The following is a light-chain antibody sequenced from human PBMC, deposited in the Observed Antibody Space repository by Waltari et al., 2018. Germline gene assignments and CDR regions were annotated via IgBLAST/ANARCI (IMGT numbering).Light chain of an antibody. V-gene: IGKV3-20*01. CDR1: QSINSNY. J-gene: IGKJ2*01. Sequence: EFVLTQSPGTLSLSPGERATLSCRASQSINSNYVAWYQQKPGQAPRRLIYGASSRATGVPDRISGSGSGTDFTLTISRLEPEDFAVYYCQLYGSSTLYTFGQGTKLEIK. CDR3: QLYGSSTLYT. CDR2: GAS.